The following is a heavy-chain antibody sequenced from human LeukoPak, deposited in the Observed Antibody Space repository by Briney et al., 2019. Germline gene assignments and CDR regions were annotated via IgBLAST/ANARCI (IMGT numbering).Heavy chain of an antibody. CDR1: GGTFSSYA. CDR3: ARVSSSSWYSSSGWFDP. D-gene: IGHD6-13*01. V-gene: IGHV1-46*01. CDR2: INPSGGNT. Sequence: ASVKVSCKASGGTFSSYAISWVRQAPGQGLEWMGIINPSGGNTSYAQKFQGRVTMTRDMSTSTVYMELSSLRSEDTAVYYCARVSSSSWYSSSGWFDPWGQGTLVTVSS. J-gene: IGHJ5*02.